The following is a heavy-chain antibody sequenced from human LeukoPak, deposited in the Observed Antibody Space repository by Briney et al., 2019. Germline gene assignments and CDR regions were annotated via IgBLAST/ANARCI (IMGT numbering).Heavy chain of an antibody. D-gene: IGHD3-16*02. Sequence: GGSLRLSCAASGFTFSSYWMSWVRQAPGKGLEWVAIIKQNGSEKYYVDSVKGRFTISRDNDKNTLFLQMTSQRAEDTAVYYCARVGGRYSPLGYWGQGTLVTVSS. J-gene: IGHJ4*02. V-gene: IGHV3-7*01. CDR3: ARVGGRYSPLGY. CDR1: GFTFSSYW. CDR2: IKQNGSEK.